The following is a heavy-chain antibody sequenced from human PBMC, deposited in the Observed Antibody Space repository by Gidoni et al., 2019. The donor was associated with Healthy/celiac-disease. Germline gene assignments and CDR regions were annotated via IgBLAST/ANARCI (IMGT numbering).Heavy chain of an antibody. CDR3: ARGSVIPPHYGMDV. J-gene: IGHJ6*02. D-gene: IGHD2-21*01. CDR1: GCSISSGGYY. V-gene: IGHV4-31*03. Sequence: QVQLQESGPGLVKPSPTLSLTCTVSGCSISSGGYYWSWIRQHPGKGLEWIGYIYYSGSTYYNPSLKSRVTISVDTSKNQFSLKLSSVTAADTAVYYCARGSVIPPHYGMDVWGQGTTVTVSS. CDR2: IYYSGST.